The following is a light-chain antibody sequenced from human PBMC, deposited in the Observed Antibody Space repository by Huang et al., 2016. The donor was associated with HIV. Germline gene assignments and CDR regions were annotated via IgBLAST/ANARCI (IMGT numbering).Light chain of an antibody. J-gene: IGKJ4*01. V-gene: IGKV3-11*01. CDR2: DAS. Sequence: PGERATLSCRASQSVSRYLAWYQQKPGQAPRLLIHDASNRATGIPTRFSGSGSGTDFTLTISSLEPEDVAVYYCQQRSSWPLTFGGGTKVEIK. CDR3: QQRSSWPLT. CDR1: QSVSRY.